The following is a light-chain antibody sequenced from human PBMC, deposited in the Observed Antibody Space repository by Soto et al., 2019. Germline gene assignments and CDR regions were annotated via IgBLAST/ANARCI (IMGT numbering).Light chain of an antibody. CDR1: SSDVGGYNY. Sequence: QSALTQPASVSGSPGQSITISCTGTSSDVGGYNYVSWYQQHPGKAPKPMIYEVSNRPSGVSNRFSGSKSGNTASLTISGLQAEDEADYYCSSYTSSSTLLYVFGTGTKVTVL. V-gene: IGLV2-14*01. CDR2: EVS. CDR3: SSYTSSSTLLYV. J-gene: IGLJ1*01.